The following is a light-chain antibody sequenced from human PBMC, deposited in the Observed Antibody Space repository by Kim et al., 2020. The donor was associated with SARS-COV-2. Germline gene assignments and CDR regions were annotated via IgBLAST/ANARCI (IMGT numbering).Light chain of an antibody. J-gene: IGLJ3*02. CDR3: SPYTSSSTWV. CDR2: DVS. V-gene: IGLV2-14*03. CDR1: SSDVGGYNY. Sequence: QSALTQPASVSGSPGQSITISCTGTSSDVGGYNYVSWYQQHPGKAPKLMIYDVSNRPSGVSNRFSGSKSGNTASLTISGLQAEDEADYYCSPYTSSSTWVFGGGTQLTGL.